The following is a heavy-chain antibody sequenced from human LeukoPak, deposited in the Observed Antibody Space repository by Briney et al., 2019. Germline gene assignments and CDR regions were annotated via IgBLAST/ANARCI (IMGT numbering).Heavy chain of an antibody. Sequence: GGSLRLSCAASGFTFSGASLNWVRQASGEGLEWVGRVGSKVDNYATAYAESVKGRFIISREDSKNTAYLQMNSLKTDDTAVYYCSNGHYGLDVWGQGTTATVSS. CDR2: VGSKVDNYAT. CDR1: GFTFSGAS. CDR3: SNGHYGLDV. D-gene: IGHD3/OR15-3a*01. V-gene: IGHV3-73*01. J-gene: IGHJ6*02.